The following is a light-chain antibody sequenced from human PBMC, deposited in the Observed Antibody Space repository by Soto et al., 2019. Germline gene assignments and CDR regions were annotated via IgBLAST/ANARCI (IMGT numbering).Light chain of an antibody. J-gene: IGLJ2*01. Sequence: NFMLTQPHSVSESPGKTVTISCTRSSGSIASNYVQWYQQRPGSSPTTVIFEDNQRPSGVPDRFSGSIDSSSNSASHTISGLTTDDEADHDCQLFDSCAQVFGGGTKLTVL. CDR1: SGSIASNY. CDR2: EDN. V-gene: IGLV6-57*01. CDR3: QLFDSCAQV.